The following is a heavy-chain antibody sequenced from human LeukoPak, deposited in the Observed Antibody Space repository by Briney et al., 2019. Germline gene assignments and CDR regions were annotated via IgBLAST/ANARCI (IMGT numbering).Heavy chain of an antibody. CDR1: GYTFTSYD. Sequence: ASVKVSCKASGYTFTSYDINWVRQATGQGLEWMGWMNPNSGNTGYAQKFQGRVTMTRNTSISTAYMELSSLRSEDTAVYYCARGIRDTLIYYYYYYMDVWGKGTTVTVSS. V-gene: IGHV1-8*01. D-gene: IGHD5-18*01. CDR3: ARGIRDTLIYYYYYYMDV. J-gene: IGHJ6*03. CDR2: MNPNSGNT.